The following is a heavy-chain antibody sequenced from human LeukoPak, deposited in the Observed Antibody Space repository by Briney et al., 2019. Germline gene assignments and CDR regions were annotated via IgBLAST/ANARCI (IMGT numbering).Heavy chain of an antibody. J-gene: IGHJ3*02. Sequence: GRSLRLSCAASGFTVSSNYMSWVRQAPGKGLEWVSVIYSGGSTYYADSVKGRFTISRDNSKNTLYLQMNSLRAEDTAVYYCASRYCSGGSCYDDAFDIWGQGTMVTVSS. CDR3: ASRYCSGGSCYDDAFDI. CDR1: GFTVSSNY. D-gene: IGHD2-15*01. V-gene: IGHV3-66*02. CDR2: IYSGGST.